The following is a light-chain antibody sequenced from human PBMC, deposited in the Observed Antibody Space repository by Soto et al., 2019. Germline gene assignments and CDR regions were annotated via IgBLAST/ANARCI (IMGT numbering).Light chain of an antibody. CDR2: GAS. Sequence: EIVLTQSPGTLSLSPGERATLSCRASQSVRSTYLAWYQQKSGQAPRLLIYGASSRATGIPDRFSGSGSGTDFTLTITRPEPEDFAVFYCQQYGTSPGTFGQGTKLEIK. J-gene: IGKJ2*01. CDR3: QQYGTSPGT. V-gene: IGKV3-20*01. CDR1: QSVRSTY.